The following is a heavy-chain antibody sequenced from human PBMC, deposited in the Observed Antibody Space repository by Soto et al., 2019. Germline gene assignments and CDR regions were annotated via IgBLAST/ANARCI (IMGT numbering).Heavy chain of an antibody. CDR3: ARDRMTTVTTLDY. V-gene: IGHV1-2*04. CDR2: INPNSGGT. Sequence: ASVKVSCKASGYTFTGYYMHWVRQAPGQGLEWMGWINPNSGGTNYAQKFQGWVTMTRDTSISTAYMELSSLRSDDTAVYYCARDRMTTVTTLDYWGQGTLVTVCS. CDR1: GYTFTGYY. J-gene: IGHJ4*02. D-gene: IGHD4-17*01.